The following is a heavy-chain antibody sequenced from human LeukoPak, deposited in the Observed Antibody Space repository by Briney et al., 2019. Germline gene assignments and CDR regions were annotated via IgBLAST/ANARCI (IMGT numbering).Heavy chain of an antibody. V-gene: IGHV3-23*01. D-gene: IGHD7-27*01. CDR1: GFTFSSYA. CDR2: IGNSGGST. Sequence: GGSLRLSCAASGFTFSSYAMSWVRQAPGKGLEWVAAIGNSGGSTYYADSVKGRFTISRDNSKNTLYLQMDSLRAEDTAIYYCARVRDATGDFDYWGQGTLVTVSS. CDR3: ARVRDATGDFDY. J-gene: IGHJ4*02.